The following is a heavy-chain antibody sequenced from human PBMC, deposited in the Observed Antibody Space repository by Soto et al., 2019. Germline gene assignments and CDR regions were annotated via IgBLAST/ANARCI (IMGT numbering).Heavy chain of an antibody. Sequence: SVKVSCKASGGTFSSYAISWVRQAPGQGLEWMGGIIPIFGTANYAQKFQGRVTITADESTSTAYMELSSLRSEDTAVYYCARGIAVADYNWFDPWGQGTLVTVSS. CDR2: IIPIFGTA. CDR3: ARGIAVADYNWFDP. J-gene: IGHJ5*02. V-gene: IGHV1-69*13. D-gene: IGHD6-19*01. CDR1: GGTFSSYA.